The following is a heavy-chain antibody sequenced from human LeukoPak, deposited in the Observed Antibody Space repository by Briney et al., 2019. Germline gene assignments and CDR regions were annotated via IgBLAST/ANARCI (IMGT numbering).Heavy chain of an antibody. CDR2: ISGSGGST. CDR3: AKGIYSSGWSYSDY. Sequence: GGSLRLSCAASGFTFSSYAMSWVRQAPGKGLEWVSAISGSGGSTYYADSVKGRFTISRDNSKNTLYLQMNSLRAEDTAVYYCAKGIYSSGWSYSDYWGHGTLVTVSS. CDR1: GFTFSSYA. J-gene: IGHJ4*01. D-gene: IGHD6-19*01. V-gene: IGHV3-23*01.